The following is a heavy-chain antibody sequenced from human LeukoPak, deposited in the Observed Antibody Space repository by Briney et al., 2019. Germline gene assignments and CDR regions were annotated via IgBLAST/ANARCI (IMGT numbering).Heavy chain of an antibody. J-gene: IGHJ4*02. Sequence: SETLSLTCSVSGFSINTNYYWGWVRQPPGRGLEWIGTIFHSGDIFDNPSLRSRVTMSVDTSKNQFMLKLTSVTAADTAVYYCARSWGNLYYFDYPVQGALVTVSS. CDR2: IFHSGDI. CDR3: ARSWGNLYYFDY. V-gene: IGHV4-38-2*01. D-gene: IGHD3-16*01. CDR1: GFSINTNYY.